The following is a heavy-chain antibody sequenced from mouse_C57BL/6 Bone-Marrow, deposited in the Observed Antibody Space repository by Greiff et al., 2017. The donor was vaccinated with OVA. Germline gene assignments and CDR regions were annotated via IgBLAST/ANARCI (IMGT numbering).Heavy chain of an antibody. V-gene: IGHV1-55*01. CDR2: IYPGSGST. D-gene: IGHD1-1*01. J-gene: IGHJ4*01. CDR1: GYTFTSYW. Sequence: QVQLQQSGAELVKPGDSVKMSCKASGYTFTSYWITWVKQRPGQGLEWIGDIYPGSGSTNYNEKFKSKATLTVDTSSSTAYMQLSSLTSEDSAVYYCARSPSTVPAMDYWGQGTSVTVSS. CDR3: ARSPSTVPAMDY.